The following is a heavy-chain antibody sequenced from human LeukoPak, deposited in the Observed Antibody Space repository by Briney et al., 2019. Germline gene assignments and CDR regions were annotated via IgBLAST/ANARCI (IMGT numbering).Heavy chain of an antibody. J-gene: IGHJ4*02. CDR3: ARASQWLAFDA. CDR1: GFTFSTYA. Sequence: GGSLRLSCAASGFTFSTYAMSWVRQAPGKGLEWVSTVSDSAGRTHYADSVKGRFTISRDNSKNTVDLQMNSLRADDTALYYCARASQWLAFDAWGQGALVTVSS. D-gene: IGHD6-19*01. V-gene: IGHV3-23*01. CDR2: VSDSAGRT.